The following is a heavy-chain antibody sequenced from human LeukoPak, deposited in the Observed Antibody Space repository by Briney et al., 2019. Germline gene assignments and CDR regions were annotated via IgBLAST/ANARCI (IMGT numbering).Heavy chain of an antibody. Sequence: QTGGSLRLSCAASGFTFSSYWMSWVRQAPGEGLEWVANIKQDGSEKYYVDSVKGRFTISRDNAKSSLYLQMNSLRAEDTAVYYCARESGSSSWRIDYWGQGTLVTVSS. V-gene: IGHV3-7*01. CDR2: IKQDGSEK. J-gene: IGHJ4*02. CDR1: GFTFSSYW. D-gene: IGHD6-13*01. CDR3: ARESGSSSWRIDY.